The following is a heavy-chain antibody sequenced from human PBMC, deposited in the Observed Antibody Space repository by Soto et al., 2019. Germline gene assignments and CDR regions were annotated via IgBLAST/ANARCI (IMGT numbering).Heavy chain of an antibody. CDR3: AREDGSGWYYYGMDV. J-gene: IGHJ6*02. V-gene: IGHV3-23*01. CDR1: GFTFSSYA. D-gene: IGHD6-19*01. CDR2: ISGSGGST. Sequence: EVQLLESGGGLVQPGGSLRLSCAASGFTFSSYAMSWVRQAPGKGLEWVSAISGSGGSTYYADSVKGRFTISRDNAKNSLYLQMNSLRDEDTAVYYCAREDGSGWYYYGMDVWGQGTTVTVSS.